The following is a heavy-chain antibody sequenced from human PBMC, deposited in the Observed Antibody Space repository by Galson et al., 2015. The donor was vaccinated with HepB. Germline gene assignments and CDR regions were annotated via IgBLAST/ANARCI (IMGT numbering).Heavy chain of an antibody. CDR2: ISHDGSNR. Sequence: SLRLSCAASGFTFNPYSFHWFRQAPGKGLEWVAFISHDGSNRYYGDSMKGRFTISRDNSKSTLYLQMNSLRTEDTAVYYCARQYFWSGHYDYWGQGALVTVSS. CDR1: GFTFNPYS. CDR3: ARQYFWSGHYDY. V-gene: IGHV3-30*04. J-gene: IGHJ4*02. D-gene: IGHD3-3*01.